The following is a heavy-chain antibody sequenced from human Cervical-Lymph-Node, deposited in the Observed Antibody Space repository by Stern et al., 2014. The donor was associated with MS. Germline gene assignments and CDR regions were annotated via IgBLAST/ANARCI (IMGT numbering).Heavy chain of an antibody. CDR2: ISAYNGNT. J-gene: IGHJ5*02. V-gene: IGHV1-18*04. Sequence: VQLVESGAEVKKPGASVKVSCKASGYTFTSYGISWVRQAPGQGLEWMGWISAYNGNTNYAQKLQGRVTMTTDTSTSTAYMELRSLRSDDTAVYYCARDPLYYDILTGYYEVNWFDPWGQGTLVTVSS. CDR3: ARDPLYYDILTGYYEVNWFDP. CDR1: GYTFTSYG. D-gene: IGHD3-9*01.